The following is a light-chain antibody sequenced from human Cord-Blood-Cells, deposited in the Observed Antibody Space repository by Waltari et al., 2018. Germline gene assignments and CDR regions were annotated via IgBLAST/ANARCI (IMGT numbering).Light chain of an antibody. CDR2: RNN. CDR1: RSNIGSIY. Sequence: QSVLTQPPSASGTPGQRVTIPSSGSRSNIGSIYVYWYQQLPATAPKLLIYRNNQRPSGVPDRFSGSKSGTSASLAISGLRSEDEADYYCAAWDDSLSGWVFGGGTKLTVL. J-gene: IGLJ3*02. V-gene: IGLV1-47*01. CDR3: AAWDDSLSGWV.